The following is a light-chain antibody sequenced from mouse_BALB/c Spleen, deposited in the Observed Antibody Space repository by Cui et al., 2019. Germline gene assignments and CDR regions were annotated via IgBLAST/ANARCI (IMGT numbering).Light chain of an antibody. V-gene: IGKV4-57*01. Sequence: QIVLTQSPAIISASPGEKVTITCSASSSVSYMHWFQQKPGTSPKLWIYSTSNLASGVPARFSGSGSGTSYSLTISRMEAEDAATYYCQQRSSYPPTFGSGTKLEIK. J-gene: IGKJ4*01. CDR2: STS. CDR1: SSVSY. CDR3: QQRSSYPPT.